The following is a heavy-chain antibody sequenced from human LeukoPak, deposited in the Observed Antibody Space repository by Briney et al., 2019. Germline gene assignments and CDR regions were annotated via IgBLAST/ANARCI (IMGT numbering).Heavy chain of an antibody. J-gene: IGHJ6*03. CDR2: IRYDGSNK. Sequence: GGSLRPSCAASGFTFSSYGMHWVRQAPGKGLEWVAFIRYDGSNKYYADSVKGRFTISRDNSKNTLYLQMNSLRAEDTAVYYCAKDGDSSSWYYYYYMDVWGKGTTVTISS. V-gene: IGHV3-30*02. D-gene: IGHD6-13*01. CDR3: AKDGDSSSWYYYYYMDV. CDR1: GFTFSSYG.